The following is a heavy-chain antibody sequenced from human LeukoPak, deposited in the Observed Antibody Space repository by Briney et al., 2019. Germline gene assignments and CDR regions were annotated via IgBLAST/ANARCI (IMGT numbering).Heavy chain of an antibody. Sequence: SVKVSCKASGGTFSSYAISWVRQAPGQGLEWMGGIIPIFGTANYAQKFQGRVTMTRDTSINTAYMELSRLRSDDTAVYYCAGDMVRGVILRRVLEYWGQGTLVTVSS. V-gene: IGHV1-69*05. CDR3: AGDMVRGVILRRVLEY. J-gene: IGHJ4*02. CDR1: GGTFSSYA. D-gene: IGHD3-10*01. CDR2: IIPIFGTA.